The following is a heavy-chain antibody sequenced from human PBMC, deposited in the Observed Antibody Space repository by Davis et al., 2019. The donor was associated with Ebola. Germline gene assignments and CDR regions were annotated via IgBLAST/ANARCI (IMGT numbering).Heavy chain of an antibody. CDR1: GFTFSAYY. D-gene: IGHD5-18*01. CDR2: TSSDASNK. V-gene: IGHV3-30*03. Sequence: GGSLRLSCAASGFTFSAYYIQWVRQAPGKGLEWVAVTSSDASNKYYADSVKGRFTISRDNSKNTLYLEMNSLRTEDTAVYYCATGYSYGYGAFDIWGQGTMVTVSS. J-gene: IGHJ3*02. CDR3: ATGYSYGYGAFDI.